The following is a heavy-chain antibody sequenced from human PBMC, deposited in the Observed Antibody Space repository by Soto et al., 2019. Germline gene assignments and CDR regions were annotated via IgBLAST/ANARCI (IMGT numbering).Heavy chain of an antibody. D-gene: IGHD2-2*01. Sequence: QVQLQESGPGLVKPSQTLSLTCTVSGGSISSGDYYWSWIRQPPGKALEWIGYIYYSGSTYYNPSPKRRVTISVDTSKNQFSLKLSSVTAADTAVYYCARIVVVPAASSPYYYYGMDVWGQGTTVTVSS. CDR1: GGSISSGDYY. CDR3: ARIVVVPAASSPYYYYGMDV. V-gene: IGHV4-30-4*01. J-gene: IGHJ6*02. CDR2: IYYSGST.